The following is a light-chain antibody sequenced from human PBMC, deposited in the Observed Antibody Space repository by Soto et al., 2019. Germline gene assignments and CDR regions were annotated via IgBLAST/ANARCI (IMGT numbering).Light chain of an antibody. V-gene: IGKV1-5*01. CDR1: QKIHSW. Sequence: DIQMTQSPSTLSASVGDRVTITCRASQKIHSWLAWYQQKPGRAPKLLIYDASTLEGGVSSRFGGSGTGTEFTLTISSLQPDDFATYYCQQYHTSSYTFVQGTKLEIK. J-gene: IGKJ2*01. CDR2: DAS. CDR3: QQYHTSSYT.